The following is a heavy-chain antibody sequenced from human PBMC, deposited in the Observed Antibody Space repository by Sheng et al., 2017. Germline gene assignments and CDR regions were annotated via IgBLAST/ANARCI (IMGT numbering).Heavy chain of an antibody. CDR2: ISGSGGST. J-gene: IGHJ1*01. V-gene: IGHV3-23*01. D-gene: IGHD3-16*01. CDR1: DSPLVSYA. CDR3: AKGYFVGEAYFQH. Sequence: EVQLLESGGGLVQPGGSRRDSPVQPLDSPLVSYAMSWVRQAPGKGLEWVSAISGSGGSTYYADSVKGRFTISRDNSKNTLYLQMNSLRAEDTAVYYCAKGYFVGEAYFQHWGQGTLVTVSS.